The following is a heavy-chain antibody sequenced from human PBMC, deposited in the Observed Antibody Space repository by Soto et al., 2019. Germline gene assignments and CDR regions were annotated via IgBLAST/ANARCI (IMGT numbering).Heavy chain of an antibody. CDR2: ISSSSSYI. V-gene: IGHV3-21*01. D-gene: IGHD2-21*01. CDR3: ARGVNSYNWFDP. J-gene: IGHJ5*02. Sequence: GGSLRLSCAASGFTFSSYSMNWVRQAPGKGLEWVSSISSSSSYIYYADSVKGRFTISRDNAKNSLYLQMNSLRAEDTAVYYCARGVNSYNWFDPWGQGTLVTVSS. CDR1: GFTFSSYS.